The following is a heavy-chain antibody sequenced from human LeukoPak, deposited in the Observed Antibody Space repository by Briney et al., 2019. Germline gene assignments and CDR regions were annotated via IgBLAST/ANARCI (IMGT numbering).Heavy chain of an antibody. Sequence: GGSLRLSCAASGFIFSNYSMNWVRQAPGKGLEWVPSISSSSSYIYYADSVKGRFTISRDNAKNSLYLQMNSLRAEDTAVYYCARVGESYDFWSGYYRSWYYYMDVWGKGTTVTVSS. J-gene: IGHJ6*03. CDR3: ARVGESYDFWSGYYRSWYYYMDV. CDR2: ISSSSSYI. D-gene: IGHD3-3*01. CDR1: GFIFSNYS. V-gene: IGHV3-21*01.